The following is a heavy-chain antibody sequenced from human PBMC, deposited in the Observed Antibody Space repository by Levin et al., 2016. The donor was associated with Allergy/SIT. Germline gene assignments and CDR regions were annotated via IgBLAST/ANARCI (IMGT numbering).Heavy chain of an antibody. CDR2: IGIDGTI. CDR1: GFTFSNHA. Sequence: GGSLRLSCAASGFTFSNHAMSWVRQAPGKGLEWVSIIGIDGTIHYVDSVKGRFTISRDNSKNTLHLQMNGLRGEDTAVYYCAKGISGSYPTSRIFDVWGQGTVVAVSS. J-gene: IGHJ3*01. CDR3: AKGISGSYPTSRIFDV. V-gene: IGHV3-23*01. D-gene: IGHD1-26*01.